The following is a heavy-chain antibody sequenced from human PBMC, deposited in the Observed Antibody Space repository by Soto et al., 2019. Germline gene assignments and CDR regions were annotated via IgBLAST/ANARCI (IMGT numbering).Heavy chain of an antibody. CDR1: GGSINSDAYY. J-gene: IGHJ4*02. CDR3: ARDPVYYDSSGYLSVGVVDY. V-gene: IGHV4-31*03. CDR2: ISYSGST. Sequence: SETLSLTCIVSGGSINSDAYYWSWIRQHPGKGLGWLGYISYSGSTYYNPSRKSRLTISVDTSKNQFSLKLGSVTAADTAVYYCARDPVYYDSSGYLSVGVVDYWGQGTLVTVSS. D-gene: IGHD3-22*01.